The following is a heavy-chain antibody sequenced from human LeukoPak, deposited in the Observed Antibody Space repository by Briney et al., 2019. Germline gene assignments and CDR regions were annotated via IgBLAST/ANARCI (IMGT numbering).Heavy chain of an antibody. CDR3: ARAGYTASSYILDN. CDR1: GFTFKSYY. D-gene: IGHD5-24*01. J-gene: IGHJ4*01. Sequence: KAAETLSLTCTASGFTFKSYYWGWVRQAPGKGLEWVGRIYHTATTYYSPSLKSRVTMSVDMSKSQFSVELTSMTAADTAVSCCARAGYTASSYILDNWGQGTLVSESS. V-gene: IGHV4-4*07. CDR2: IYHTATT.